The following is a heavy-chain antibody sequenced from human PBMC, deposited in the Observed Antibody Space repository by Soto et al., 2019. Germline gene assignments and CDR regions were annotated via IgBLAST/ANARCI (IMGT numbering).Heavy chain of an antibody. J-gene: IGHJ6*02. Sequence: SETLSLTCTVSGGSVSSGSYYWSWIRQPPGKGLEWIGHIYYSGSTNYNPSLKSRVTISVDTSKNQFSLKLSSVTAADTAVYYCARVGVALTNYYYYGMDVWGQGTTVTVSS. CDR2: IYYSGST. CDR1: GGSVSSGSYY. CDR3: ARVGVALTNYYYYGMDV. V-gene: IGHV4-61*01.